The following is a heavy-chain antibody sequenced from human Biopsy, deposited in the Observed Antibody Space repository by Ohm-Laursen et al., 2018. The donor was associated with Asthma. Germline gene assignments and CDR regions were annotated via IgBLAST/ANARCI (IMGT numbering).Heavy chain of an antibody. CDR1: GFSFGDYW. Sequence: SLRLSCAASGFSFGDYWMSWVRQVPGKGLEWVSVIYSGRTSRAADSVRGRFTISRDYSKNTLYLQMHSLRAEDTAVYYCARGDSSNWSHYYFDYWGQGTLVTVSS. J-gene: IGHJ4*02. CDR3: ARGDSSNWSHYYFDY. D-gene: IGHD3-22*01. CDR2: IYSGRTS. V-gene: IGHV3-23*03.